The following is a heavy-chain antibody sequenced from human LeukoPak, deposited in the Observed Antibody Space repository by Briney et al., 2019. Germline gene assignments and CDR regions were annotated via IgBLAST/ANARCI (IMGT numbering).Heavy chain of an antibody. J-gene: IGHJ3*02. V-gene: IGHV3-43D*03. Sequence: GGSLRLSCAAAGFTFDDYAMHWVRQAPGKGLGWVSLISWDGGSTYYADSVKGRFTISRDNSKNSLYLQMNSLRAEDTALYYCAKVDGATGTTTDAFDIWGQGTMVTVSS. CDR2: ISWDGGST. CDR3: AKVDGATGTTTDAFDI. CDR1: GFTFDDYA. D-gene: IGHD1-1*01.